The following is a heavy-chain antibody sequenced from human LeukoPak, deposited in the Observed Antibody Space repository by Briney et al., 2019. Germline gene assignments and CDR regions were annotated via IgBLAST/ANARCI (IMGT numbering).Heavy chain of an antibody. J-gene: IGHJ4*02. V-gene: IGHV3-53*01. CDR3: ARDRYYYDSSGYYEHYFDY. D-gene: IGHD3-22*01. Sequence: PGGSLRLSCAASGFTGSHNYMSWVRQAPGKGLEWVSVIYSGGSTYYADSVKGRFTISRDNSKNTLYLQMNSLRAEDTAVYYCARDRYYYDSSGYYEHYFDYWGQGTLVTVSS. CDR1: GFTGSHNY. CDR2: IYSGGST.